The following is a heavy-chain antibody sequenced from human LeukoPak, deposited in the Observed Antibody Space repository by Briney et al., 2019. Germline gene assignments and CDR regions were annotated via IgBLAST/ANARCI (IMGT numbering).Heavy chain of an antibody. D-gene: IGHD1-26*01. Sequence: GGSLRLSCAASGFTFSSYGMHWVRQAPGKGLEWVAVISYDGSYKQYADSVKGRFTISRDNSEKTLYLQMNSLRPEDTAVFYCAKDSGNYTYFYYGMDVWGQGTTVTVSS. J-gene: IGHJ6*02. CDR2: ISYDGSYK. V-gene: IGHV3-30*18. CDR3: AKDSGNYTYFYYGMDV. CDR1: GFTFSSYG.